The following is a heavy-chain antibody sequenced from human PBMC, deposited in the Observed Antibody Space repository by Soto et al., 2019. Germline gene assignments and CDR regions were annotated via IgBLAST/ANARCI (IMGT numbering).Heavy chain of an antibody. J-gene: IGHJ2*01. CDR2: IYYSGST. CDR1: GGSISSGGYY. V-gene: IGHV4-31*03. Sequence: SETLSLTCTVSGGSISSGGYYWSWIRQHPGKGLEWIGYIYYSGSTYYNPSLKSRVTISVDTSKNQFSLKLSSVTAADTAVYYCARGYSGYDYWYFDLWGRGTLVTVSS. D-gene: IGHD5-12*01. CDR3: ARGYSGYDYWYFDL.